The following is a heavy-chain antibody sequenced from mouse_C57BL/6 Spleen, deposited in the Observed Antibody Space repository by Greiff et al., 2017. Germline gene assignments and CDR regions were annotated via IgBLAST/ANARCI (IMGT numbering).Heavy chain of an antibody. CDR3: ARGWALTVVPPFDAMDY. J-gene: IGHJ4*01. CDR2: ILPGSGST. Sequence: QVQLQQSGAELMKPGASVKLSCKATGYKFTGYWIEWVKQRPGHGLEWIGEILPGSGSTNYYEKFQGKATLTADTSSNTAYMQLSSLTTEDSAIYYCARGWALTVVPPFDAMDYWGQGTSVTVSS. CDR1: GYKFTGYW. D-gene: IGHD1-1*01. V-gene: IGHV1-9*01.